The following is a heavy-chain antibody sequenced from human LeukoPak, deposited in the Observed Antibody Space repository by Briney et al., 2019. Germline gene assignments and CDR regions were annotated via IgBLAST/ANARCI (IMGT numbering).Heavy chain of an antibody. CDR3: ATAGIAARPNNWFDP. D-gene: IGHD6-6*01. Sequence: ASVKVSCKVSGYTLTELSMHWVRQAPGKGLEWMGGFDPEDGETIYAQKFQGRVTMTEDTSTDTAYMELSSLRSEDTAVYYCATAGIAARPNNWFDPWGQGTLVTVSS. CDR2: FDPEDGET. CDR1: GYTLTELS. V-gene: IGHV1-24*01. J-gene: IGHJ5*02.